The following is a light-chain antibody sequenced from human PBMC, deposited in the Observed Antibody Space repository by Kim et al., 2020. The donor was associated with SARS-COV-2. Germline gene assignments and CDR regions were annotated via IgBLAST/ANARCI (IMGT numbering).Light chain of an antibody. CDR1: QSIRND. Sequence: ASVGDRVTSTCRASQSIRNDLGWYQQNPGRAPKRLIYGASSLQSGVPSRFSGSGSGTEITLTISSLQPEDFATYFCLQHNTYPITFGQGTRLEIK. CDR3: LQHNTYPIT. CDR2: GAS. V-gene: IGKV1-17*01. J-gene: IGKJ5*01.